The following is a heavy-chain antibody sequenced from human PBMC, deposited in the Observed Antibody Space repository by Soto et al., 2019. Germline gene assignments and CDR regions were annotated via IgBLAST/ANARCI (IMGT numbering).Heavy chain of an antibody. D-gene: IGHD2-21*02. CDR2: INPSGGST. V-gene: IGHV1-46*01. Sequence: ASVKVSCKASGYTFTSYCMHWVRQAPGQGLEWMGIINPSGGSTSYAQKFQGRVTMTRDTSTSTVYMELSSLRSEDTAVYYCAREVRTVTAFDYWGQGTLVTVSS. J-gene: IGHJ4*02. CDR3: AREVRTVTAFDY. CDR1: GYTFTSYC.